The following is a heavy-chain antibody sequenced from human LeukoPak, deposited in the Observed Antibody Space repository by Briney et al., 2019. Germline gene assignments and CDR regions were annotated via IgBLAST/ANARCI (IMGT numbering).Heavy chain of an antibody. J-gene: IGHJ5*02. D-gene: IGHD4-17*01. Sequence: SETLSLTCTVSGGSISSSSYYWGWIRQPPGKGLEWIGSIYYSGSTYYNPSLKSRVTISVDRSKNQFSLKLSSVTAADTAVYYCARAQTTVTTGWFDPWGQGTLVTVSS. V-gene: IGHV4-39*07. CDR1: GGSISSSSYY. CDR3: ARAQTTVTTGWFDP. CDR2: IYYSGST.